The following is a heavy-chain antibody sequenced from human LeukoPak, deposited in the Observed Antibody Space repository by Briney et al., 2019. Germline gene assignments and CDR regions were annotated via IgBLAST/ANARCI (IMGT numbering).Heavy chain of an antibody. CDR3: GRCGGGTCFSFTLPAYNWFDP. CDR2: VSGGGETT. D-gene: IGHD2-21*01. V-gene: IGHV3-23*01. J-gene: IGHJ5*02. Sequence: HTGGSLRLSCAASGFTFITYAMNWVRQAPGKGLEWVSTVSGGGETTFYADSVKGRFTISRDNSKNMLYLQMNSLRADDTAIYYCGRCGGGTCFSFTLPAYNWFDPWGQGTLVTVSS. CDR1: GFTFITYA.